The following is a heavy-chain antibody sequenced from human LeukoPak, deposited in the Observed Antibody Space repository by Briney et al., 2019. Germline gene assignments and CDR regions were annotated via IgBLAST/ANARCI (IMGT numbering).Heavy chain of an antibody. J-gene: IGHJ4*02. CDR2: IYYSGST. Sequence: SETLSLTCTVSGGSISSYYWSWIRQPPGKGLEWIGYIYYSGSTNYNPSLKSRVTISVDTSKNQFSLKLSSVTAADTAVYYCAGGYSGGYYDQYYFDYWGQGTLVTVSS. CDR1: GGSISSYY. D-gene: IGHD1-26*01. V-gene: IGHV4-59*01. CDR3: AGGYSGGYYDQYYFDY.